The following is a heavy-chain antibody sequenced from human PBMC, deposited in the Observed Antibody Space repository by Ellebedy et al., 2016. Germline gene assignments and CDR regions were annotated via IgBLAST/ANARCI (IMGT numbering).Heavy chain of an antibody. V-gene: IGHV5-51*01. CDR3: ARQMMKYSSSTYYGLDV. CDR2: IYPGDSDT. CDR1: GYSFTNYW. J-gene: IGHJ6*02. Sequence: ASVKVSCKGSGYSFTNYWIGWVRQMPGKGLEWMGIIYPGDSDTRYSPSFQGQVTIAADKSISTAYLQWSSLKASDTAMYYCARQMMKYSSSTYYGLDVWGQGTTVTVSS. D-gene: IGHD6-6*01.